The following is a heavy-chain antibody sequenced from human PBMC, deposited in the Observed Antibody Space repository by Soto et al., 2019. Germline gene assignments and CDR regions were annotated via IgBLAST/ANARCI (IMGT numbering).Heavy chain of an antibody. CDR3: ARVGGDFWSGYNWFDP. J-gene: IGHJ5*02. CDR1: GGSISSYY. D-gene: IGHD3-3*01. Sequence: QVQLQESGPGLVKPSETLSLTCTVSGGSISSYYWSWIRQPPGKGLEWIGYIYYSGSTNYNPSLKSRVTISVDTSKNQFSLKLSSVTAADTAVYYCARVGGDFWSGYNWFDPWGQGTLVTVSS. V-gene: IGHV4-59*01. CDR2: IYYSGST.